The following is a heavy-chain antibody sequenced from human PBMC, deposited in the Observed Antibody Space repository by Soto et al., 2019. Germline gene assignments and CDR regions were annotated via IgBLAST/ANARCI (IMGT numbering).Heavy chain of an antibody. J-gene: IGHJ6*02. CDR3: ARDLWFGYGYYYGMDV. CDR2: IYYSGST. CDR1: GGSISSYY. D-gene: IGHD3-10*01. V-gene: IGHV4-59*01. Sequence: SETLSLTCTVSGGSISSYYWSWIRQPPGKGLEWIGYIYYSGSTNYNPSLKSRVTISVDTSKNQFSLKLSSVTAADTAVYYCARDLWFGYGYYYGMDVWGQGTTVTVSS.